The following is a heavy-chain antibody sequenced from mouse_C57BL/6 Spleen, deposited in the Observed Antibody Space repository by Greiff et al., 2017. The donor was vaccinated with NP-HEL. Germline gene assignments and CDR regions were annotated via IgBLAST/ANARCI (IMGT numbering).Heavy chain of an antibody. V-gene: IGHV1-55*01. CDR2: IYPGSGST. J-gene: IGHJ2*01. CDR1: GYTFTSYW. Sequence: VKLQQPGAELVKPGASVKMSCKASGYTFTSYWITWVKQRPGQGLEWIGDIYPGSGSTNYNEKFKSKATLTVDTSSSTAYMQLSSLTSEDSAVYYGARWGTTVVARDYFDYWGQGTTLTVSS. D-gene: IGHD1-1*01. CDR3: ARWGTTVVARDYFDY.